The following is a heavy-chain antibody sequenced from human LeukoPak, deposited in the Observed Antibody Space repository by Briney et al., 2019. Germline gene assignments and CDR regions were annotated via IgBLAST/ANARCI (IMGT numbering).Heavy chain of an antibody. CDR2: INHSGST. CDR3: ARGLSYDILTGYFYYYYYMDV. J-gene: IGHJ6*03. CDR1: GGSFRGYY. D-gene: IGHD3-9*01. V-gene: IGHV4-34*01. Sequence: SETLSLTCAVYGGSFRGYYWSWIRQPPGKGLEWIGEINHSGSTNYNPPLKSRVTISVDTSKNQFSLKLSSVTAADTAVYYCARGLSYDILTGYFYYYYYMDVWGKGTTVTVSS.